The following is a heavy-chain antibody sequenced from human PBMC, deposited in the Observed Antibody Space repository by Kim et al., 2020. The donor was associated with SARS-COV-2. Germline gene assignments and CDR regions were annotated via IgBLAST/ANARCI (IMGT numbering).Heavy chain of an antibody. Sequence: ASVKVSCKASGYTFTSYGISWVRQAPGQGLEWMGWISAYNGNTNYAQKLQGRVTMTTDTSTSTAYMELRSLRSDDTAVYYCAREGQQLPHSQIQLYYYGMDVWGQGTTVTVAS. CDR1: GYTFTSYG. J-gene: IGHJ6*02. CDR3: AREGQQLPHSQIQLYYYGMDV. D-gene: IGHD6-13*01. CDR2: ISAYNGNT. V-gene: IGHV1-18*04.